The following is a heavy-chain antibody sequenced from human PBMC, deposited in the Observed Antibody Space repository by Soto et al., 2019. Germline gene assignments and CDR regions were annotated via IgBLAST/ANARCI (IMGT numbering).Heavy chain of an antibody. CDR2: IDWDGDR. CDR3: ARSQGGMLYNSYFDF. Sequence: GSGPTLVNPTQTLTMTCTFSGFTLGTTGLSVNWIRQAPGKALEWLAVIDWDGDRFYSASLKTRLSTSKDTSKNEVVLTMTNMDPVDTATYFCARSQGGMLYNSYFDFWGQGILVTVSS. D-gene: IGHD2-8*01. CDR1: GFTLGTTGLS. J-gene: IGHJ4*02. V-gene: IGHV2-70*13.